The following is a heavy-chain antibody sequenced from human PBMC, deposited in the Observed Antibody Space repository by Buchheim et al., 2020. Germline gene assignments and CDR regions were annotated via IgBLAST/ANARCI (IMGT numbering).Heavy chain of an antibody. J-gene: IGHJ4*02. D-gene: IGHD6-13*01. CDR3: VAAGN. V-gene: IGHV3-48*02. Sequence: EVQLVESGGGLVQPGGSLRLSCAASGFTFSNYNMNWVRQAPGKGLEWVSYISSSTNSKYYADSVKGRFTISRDNAKSSRYLQMNSLIDADTAVYYCVAAGNWGQGTL. CDR2: ISSSTNSK. CDR1: GFTFSNYN.